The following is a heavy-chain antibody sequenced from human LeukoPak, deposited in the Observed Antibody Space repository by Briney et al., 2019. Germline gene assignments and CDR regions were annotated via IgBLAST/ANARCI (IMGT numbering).Heavy chain of an antibody. CDR2: IYHSGST. D-gene: IGHD5-18*01. V-gene: IGHV4-30-2*01. Sequence: SETLSLTCAVSGGSISSGGYSWSWIRQPPGKGLEWIGYIYHSGSTYYNPSLKSRVTISEDRSKNQFSLKLSSVTAADTAVYYCARAATAAPYYYGMDVWGQGTTVTVSS. CDR1: GGSISSGGYS. CDR3: ARAATAAPYYYGMDV. J-gene: IGHJ6*02.